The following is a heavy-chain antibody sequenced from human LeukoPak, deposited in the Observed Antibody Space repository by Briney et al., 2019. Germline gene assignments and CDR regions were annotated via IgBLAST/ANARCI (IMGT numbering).Heavy chain of an antibody. V-gene: IGHV5-51*01. CDR1: GYRFSSYW. D-gene: IGHD2-15*01. J-gene: IGHJ4*02. Sequence: GESLKISCKGSGYRFSSYWIGWVRQMPGKGLEWMGIIYPGDSETRYSPSFQGQVTISADKSISTAYLQWSSLKASDTAMYYCVRALGYCSSGSCYYYDYWSQGTLVTVSS. CDR2: IYPGDSET. CDR3: VRALGYCSSGSCYYYDY.